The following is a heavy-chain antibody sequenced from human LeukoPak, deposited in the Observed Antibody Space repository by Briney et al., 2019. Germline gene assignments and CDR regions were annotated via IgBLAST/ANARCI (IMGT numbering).Heavy chain of an antibody. CDR2: IRSKANSYAT. V-gene: IGHV3-73*01. Sequence: GGSLRLSCAASGFTYSGSAMHWVRQASGKGLEWVGRIRSKANSYATAYAASVKGRFTISRDDSKNTAYLQMNSLKTEDTAVYYCTIQVVADGSGSHYYYMDVWGKGTTVTISS. J-gene: IGHJ6*03. CDR1: GFTYSGSA. CDR3: TIQVVADGSGSHYYYMDV. D-gene: IGHD3-10*01.